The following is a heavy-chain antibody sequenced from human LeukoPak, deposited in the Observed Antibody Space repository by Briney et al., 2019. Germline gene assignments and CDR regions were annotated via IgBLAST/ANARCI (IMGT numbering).Heavy chain of an antibody. V-gene: IGHV4-34*01. CDR2: INHSGST. CDR1: GGSFSGYY. Sequence: KPSETLSLTCAVYGGSFSGYYWSWIRQPPGKGLEWIGEINHSGSTNYNPSLKSRVTISVDTSKNQFSLKLSSATAADTAVYYCARDLAAAGTGAFDIWGQGTMVTVSS. D-gene: IGHD6-13*01. CDR3: ARDLAAAGTGAFDI. J-gene: IGHJ3*02.